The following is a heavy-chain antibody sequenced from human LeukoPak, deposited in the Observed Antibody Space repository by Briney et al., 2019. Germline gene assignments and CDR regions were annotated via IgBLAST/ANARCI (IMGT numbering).Heavy chain of an antibody. CDR2: IYYSGST. J-gene: IGHJ6*03. D-gene: IGHD3-22*01. CDR1: GGSISSYY. CDR3: ARDYYDSSGFNYYYMDV. V-gene: IGHV4-59*01. Sequence: SETLSLTCTVSGGSISSYYWSWIRQPPGNGLEGVGYIYYSGSTNYNPSLKSRVTISVDTSKNQFSLKLSSVTAADTAVYYCARDYYDSSGFNYYYMDVWGKATTVTVSS.